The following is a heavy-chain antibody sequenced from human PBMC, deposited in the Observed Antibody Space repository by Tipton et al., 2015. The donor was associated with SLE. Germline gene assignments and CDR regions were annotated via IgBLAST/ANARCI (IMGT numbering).Heavy chain of an antibody. CDR1: GFTFSSYS. Sequence: GSLRLSCAASGFTFSSYSMNWVRQAPGKGLEWVSSIRSSSSYIYYADSVKGRFTISRDNAKNSLYLQMNSLRAEDTAVYYCARMSDYPAFDIWGQGTMVTVSS. V-gene: IGHV3-21*01. J-gene: IGHJ3*02. CDR2: IRSSSSYI. CDR3: ARMSDYPAFDI. D-gene: IGHD4-11*01.